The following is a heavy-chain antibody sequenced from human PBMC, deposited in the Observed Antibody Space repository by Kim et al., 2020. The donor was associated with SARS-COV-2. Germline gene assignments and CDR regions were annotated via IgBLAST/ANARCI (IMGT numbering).Heavy chain of an antibody. CDR3: ARDERGYSYGYPFDY. CDR2: ISSSSYI. CDR1: GFTFSSYS. Sequence: GGSLRLSCAASGFTFSSYSMNWVRQAPGKGLEWVSSISSSSYIYYADSVKGRFTISRDNAKNSLYLQMNSLRAEDTAVYYCARDERGYSYGYPFDYWGQGTLVTGSS. J-gene: IGHJ4*02. V-gene: IGHV3-21*01. D-gene: IGHD5-18*01.